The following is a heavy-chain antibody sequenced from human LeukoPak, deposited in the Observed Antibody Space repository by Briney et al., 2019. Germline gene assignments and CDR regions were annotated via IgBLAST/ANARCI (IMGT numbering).Heavy chain of an antibody. CDR2: INPSGGST. CDR3: ARAYYHDSSDYYFPLDY. CDR1: GYTFTSYY. J-gene: IGHJ4*02. D-gene: IGHD3-22*01. V-gene: IGHV1-46*01. Sequence: ASVKVSCKASGYTFTSYYMHWVRQAPGQGLEWMGIINPSGGSTTYAQKFQGRVTMTRDTSTSAVYMELSSLRSEDTAVYYCARAYYHDSSDYYFPLDYWGQGTLVTVSS.